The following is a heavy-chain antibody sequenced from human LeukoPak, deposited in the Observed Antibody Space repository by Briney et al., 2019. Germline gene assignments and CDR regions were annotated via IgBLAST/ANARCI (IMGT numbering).Heavy chain of an antibody. CDR3: ARSRRDRNWFDP. CDR1: GYSISSGYY. CDR2: IYHSGST. V-gene: IGHV4-38-2*02. Sequence: PSETLSLTCTVSGYSISSGYYWGWIRQPPGKGLEWIGSIYHSGSTYYNPSLKSRVTISVDTSKNQFSLKLSSVTAADTAVYYCARSRRDRNWFDPWGQGTLVTVSS. J-gene: IGHJ5*02.